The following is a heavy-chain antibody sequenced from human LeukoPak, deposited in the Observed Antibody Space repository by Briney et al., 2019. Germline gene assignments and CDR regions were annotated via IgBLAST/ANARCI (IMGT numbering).Heavy chain of an antibody. Sequence: GGSLSLSCAASGLIFNTHAMSWVRLAPGKGLEWVSGISGSGGSTYYADSVKGRFTISRDNSKNTLYLQMHSLRAEDTAIYYCAKGPRVNNYYCYYYYMDVWGNGTSVTVSS. CDR1: GLIFNTHA. CDR3: AKGPRVNNYYCYYYYMDV. CDR2: ISGSGGST. V-gene: IGHV3-23*01. D-gene: IGHD1-20*01. J-gene: IGHJ6*03.